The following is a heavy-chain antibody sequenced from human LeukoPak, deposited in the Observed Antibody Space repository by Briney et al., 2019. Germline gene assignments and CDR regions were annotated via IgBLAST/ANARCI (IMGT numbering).Heavy chain of an antibody. CDR1: GVSISSSEW. V-gene: IGHV4-4*02. Sequence: SSETLSLTCAVSGVSISSSEWWIWVRQPPGQGLEWIGEIHRDGRTRYNPSLKSRVTMSMDYSKNQFSLSVTSVTAADTAIYYCGKTGIYFNPIDYWGPGSLVTVSS. CDR2: IHRDGRT. J-gene: IGHJ4*02. CDR3: GKTGIYFNPIDY. D-gene: IGHD3-10*01.